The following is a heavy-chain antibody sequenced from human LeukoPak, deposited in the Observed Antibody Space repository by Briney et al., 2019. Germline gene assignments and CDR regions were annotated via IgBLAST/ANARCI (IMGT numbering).Heavy chain of an antibody. Sequence: PSETLSLTCTVSGGSISSGGYYWSWIRQHPGKGLEWIGYIYYSGSTYYNPSLKSRVTISVDTSKNQFSLKLSSVTAADTAVYYCARSWDSSSWYVDYWGQGTLVTVSS. CDR3: ARSWDSSSWYVDY. CDR2: IYYSGST. CDR1: GGSISSGGYY. J-gene: IGHJ4*02. V-gene: IGHV4-31*03. D-gene: IGHD6-13*01.